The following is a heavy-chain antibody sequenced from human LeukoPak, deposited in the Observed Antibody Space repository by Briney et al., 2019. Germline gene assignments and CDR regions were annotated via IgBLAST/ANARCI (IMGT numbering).Heavy chain of an antibody. V-gene: IGHV1-69*04. Sequence: GASVKVSCKASGGTFSSYTISWVRQAPGQGLEWMGRIIPILGIANYAQKFQGRVTITADKSTSTAYMELSSLRSEDTAVYYCARDTEGAVDVPYNWFDPWGQGTLVTVSS. D-gene: IGHD1-26*01. CDR2: IIPILGIA. J-gene: IGHJ5*02. CDR1: GGTFSSYT. CDR3: ARDTEGAVDVPYNWFDP.